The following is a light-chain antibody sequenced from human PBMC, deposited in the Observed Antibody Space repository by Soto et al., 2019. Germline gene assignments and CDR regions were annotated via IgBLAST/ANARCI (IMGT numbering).Light chain of an antibody. V-gene: IGLV2-14*01. CDR2: EVS. CDR1: NSDIGRYNY. Sequence: QSVLTQPASVSGSPGQSITISCAGTNSDIGRYNYVSWYQQHPGEAPKLLIYEVSNRPSGISHRFSGSKSGNTASLTISGLQAGDEGDYYCSSHTNTAALAVSGEGTQLTVL. J-gene: IGLJ3*02. CDR3: SSHTNTAALAV.